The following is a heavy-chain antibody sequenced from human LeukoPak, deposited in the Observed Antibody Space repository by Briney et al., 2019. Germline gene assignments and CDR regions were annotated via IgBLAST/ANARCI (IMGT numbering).Heavy chain of an antibody. CDR1: GGSFSDYW. CDR3: ARVGVNDFWSGYYGWFDP. Sequence: SETLSLTCAVYGGSFSDYWWTWIRQSPGKGLEWIGEVNHSGRTNYNPSLKSRVSISVDRSKKQFSLKLSSVTAADTAVYYCARVGVNDFWSGYYGWFDPWGQGTLVTVSS. J-gene: IGHJ5*02. V-gene: IGHV4-34*01. D-gene: IGHD3-3*01. CDR2: VNHSGRT.